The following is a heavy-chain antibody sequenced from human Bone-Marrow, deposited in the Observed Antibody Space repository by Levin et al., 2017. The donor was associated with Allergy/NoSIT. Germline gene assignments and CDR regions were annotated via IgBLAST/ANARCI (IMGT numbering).Heavy chain of an antibody. V-gene: IGHV3-30*04. Sequence: LSLTCAASGFTFSNFAMHWVRQAPGKGLEWVSLISYDANNIYYAESVKGRYTISRDNSKNTLFLQMNSLRAEDTAMYYCARGTATMTTRGWAFDFWGRGTMVTVSS. CDR1: GFTFSNFA. CDR2: ISYDANNI. CDR3: ARGTATMTTRGWAFDF. D-gene: IGHD4-17*01. J-gene: IGHJ3*01.